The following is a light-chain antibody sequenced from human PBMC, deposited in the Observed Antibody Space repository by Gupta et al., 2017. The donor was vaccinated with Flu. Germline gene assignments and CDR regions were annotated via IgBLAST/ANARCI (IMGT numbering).Light chain of an antibody. CDR2: QDS. V-gene: IGLV3-1*01. Sequence: SYELTQPPSVSVSPGQTASITCSGDKLGDKYACWYQQKPGQSPVLVIYQDSKRPSGIPERFSGSNSGNTATLTISGTQAMDEADYYCQAWDSSTPPLYVFGTGTKVTVL. CDR3: QAWDSSTPPLYV. CDR1: KLGDKY. J-gene: IGLJ1*01.